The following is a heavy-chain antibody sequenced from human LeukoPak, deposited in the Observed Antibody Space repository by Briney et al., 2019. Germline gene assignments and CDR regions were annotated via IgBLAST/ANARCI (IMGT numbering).Heavy chain of an antibody. CDR1: GGSISSSSYY. CDR2: IYYSGST. V-gene: IGHV4-39*07. Sequence: KSSETLSLTCTVSGGSISSSSYYWGWIRQPPGKGLEWIGSIYYSGSTYYNPSLKSRVTISVDTSKNQFSLKMISVTAADTAVYYCARRGYGEGELVPHWDYWGQGILVTVSS. J-gene: IGHJ4*02. D-gene: IGHD1-26*01. CDR3: ARRGYGEGELVPHWDY.